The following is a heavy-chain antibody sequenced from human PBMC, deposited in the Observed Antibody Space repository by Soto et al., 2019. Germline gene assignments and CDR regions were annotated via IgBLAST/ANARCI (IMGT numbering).Heavy chain of an antibody. Sequence: PSETLSLTCTVSGGSISSYYWSWIRQPPGKGLEWIGYIYYSGSTNYNPSLKSRVTISVDTSKNQFSLKLSSVTAADTAAYYCARGGLLVYATRGQFDYWGQGTLVTVSS. D-gene: IGHD2-8*01. CDR2: IYYSGST. CDR3: ARGGLLVYATRGQFDY. CDR1: GGSISSYY. V-gene: IGHV4-59*01. J-gene: IGHJ4*02.